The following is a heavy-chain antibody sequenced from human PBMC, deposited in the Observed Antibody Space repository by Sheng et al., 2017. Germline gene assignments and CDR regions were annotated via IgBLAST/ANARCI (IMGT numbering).Heavy chain of an antibody. CDR3: ARVVKASTAHDY. J-gene: IGHJ4*02. V-gene: IGHV4-39*07. CDR1: GGSISSGSYY. Sequence: QLQLQELGPGLVKPSETLSLTCSVSGGSISSGSYYWGWIRQPPGKGLEWIGNIYYSGSTWYNPSLKSRVTISIDTSTKQFFLKVTSVTAADTAVYYCARVVKASTAHDYWGQGTLVTVSS. D-gene: IGHD3-22*01. CDR2: IYYSGST.